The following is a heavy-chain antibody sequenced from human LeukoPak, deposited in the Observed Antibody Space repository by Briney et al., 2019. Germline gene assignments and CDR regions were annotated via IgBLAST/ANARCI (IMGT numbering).Heavy chain of an antibody. J-gene: IGHJ3*02. CDR3: ASGYDSSGYYAEVAFDI. CDR1: GYSFTSYW. V-gene: IGHV5-51*01. CDR2: IYPGDSDT. D-gene: IGHD3-22*01. Sequence: GESLKISCKGSGYSFTSYWIGWVRQMPGKGLEWMGIIYPGDSDTRYSPSFQGQVTISADKSISTAYLQWSSLKASDTAMYYCASGYDSSGYYAEVAFDIWGQGTMVTVSS.